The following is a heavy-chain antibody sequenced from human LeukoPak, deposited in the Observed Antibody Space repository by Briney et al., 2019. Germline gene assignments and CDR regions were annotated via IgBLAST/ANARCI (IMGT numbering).Heavy chain of an antibody. CDR3: ARHMSVTYDAFDL. D-gene: IGHD2-21*02. CDR2: VFYSGGT. Sequence: SETLSLTCTISGGSTTGYFWSWIRQPPGKGLEWVGYVFYSGGTLYNPSLDSRGTISVDTSKTQFSLELTSVTAADTAVYYCARHMSVTYDAFDLWGRGTMVTVAS. CDR1: GGSTTGYF. V-gene: IGHV4-59*08. J-gene: IGHJ3*01.